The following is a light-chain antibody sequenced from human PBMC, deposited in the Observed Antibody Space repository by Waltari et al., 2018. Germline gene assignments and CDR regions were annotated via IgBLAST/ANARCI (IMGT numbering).Light chain of an antibody. CDR2: LNSDGSH. Sequence: QLVLTQSPSASASLGASVKLTCTLSSGHSSYAIAWHQQQPEKGPRFLMRLNSDGSHSKGDVSPDRVSGSTSGAERYLTISGLQSEDEADYYCQTWGTGIVVFGGGTKLTVL. CDR3: QTWGTGIVV. V-gene: IGLV4-69*02. J-gene: IGLJ2*01. CDR1: SGHSSYA.